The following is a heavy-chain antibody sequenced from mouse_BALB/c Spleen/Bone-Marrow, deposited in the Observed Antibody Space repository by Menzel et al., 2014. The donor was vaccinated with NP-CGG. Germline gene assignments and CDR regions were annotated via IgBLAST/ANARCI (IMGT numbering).Heavy chain of an antibody. Sequence: VQGVESGPGLVAPSQSLSITCTASGFSLTSYGVHWVRQPPGKGLEWLGVIWAGGSTNYNSAPMSRLSISKDNSKSQVFIKMNSLQTDDTARYYCANMITTAWFAYWGQGTLVTVSA. CDR1: GFSLTSYG. V-gene: IGHV2-9*02. D-gene: IGHD2-4*01. CDR3: ANMITTAWFAY. CDR2: IWAGGST. J-gene: IGHJ3*01.